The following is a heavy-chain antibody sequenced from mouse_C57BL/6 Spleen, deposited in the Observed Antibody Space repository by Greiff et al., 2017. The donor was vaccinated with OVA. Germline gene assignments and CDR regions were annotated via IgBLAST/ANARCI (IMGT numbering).Heavy chain of an antibody. CDR1: GYTFTDYE. V-gene: IGHV1-15*01. D-gene: IGHD1-1*01. CDR3: TRFDYGSNYGY. J-gene: IGHJ2*01. CDR2: IDPETGGT. Sequence: VQLVESGAELVRPGASVTLSCKASGYTFTDYEMHWVKQTPVHGLEWIGAIDPETGGTAYNQKFKGKAILTADKSSSTAYMELRSLTSEDSAVYYRTRFDYGSNYGYWGQGTTLTVSS.